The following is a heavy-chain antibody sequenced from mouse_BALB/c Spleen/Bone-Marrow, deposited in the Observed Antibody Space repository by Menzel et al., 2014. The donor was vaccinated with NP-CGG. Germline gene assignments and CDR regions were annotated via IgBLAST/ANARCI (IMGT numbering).Heavy chain of an antibody. CDR1: GCAFSTYW. CDR2: IYPGNGNA. D-gene: IGHD2-1*01. J-gene: IGHJ3*01. V-gene: IGHV1-80*01. Sequence: VQLVESGAELVRPGSSVKISCKASGCAFSTYWMNWVKQRPGQGLEWIGQIYPGNGNADYNGKFKDKATLTADKSSRTAYMHLSSLTSEDSAVYFCSRGGNYGTYWGQGTLVTVSA. CDR3: SRGGNYGTY.